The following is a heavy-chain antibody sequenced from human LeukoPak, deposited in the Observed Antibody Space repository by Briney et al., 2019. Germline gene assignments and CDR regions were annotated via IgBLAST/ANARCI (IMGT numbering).Heavy chain of an antibody. V-gene: IGHV1-8*01. Sequence: GASVKVSCKASVYTFTSYDINWVRQATGQGLEWMGWMNPNSGNTGYAQTFQGRVTMTRHTSISTANMELSSLRSEDTAVYYCSRGILGVLIGSPYGGQGTLVTVS. J-gene: IGHJ4*02. CDR1: VYTFTSYD. CDR2: MNPNSGNT. CDR3: SRGILGVLIGSPY. D-gene: IGHD3-3*01.